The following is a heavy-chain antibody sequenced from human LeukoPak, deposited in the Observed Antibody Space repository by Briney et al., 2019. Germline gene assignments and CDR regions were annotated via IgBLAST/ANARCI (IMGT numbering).Heavy chain of an antibody. CDR1: GITVSSNY. CDR3: ARDDSGYGGFDY. D-gene: IGHD5-12*01. CDR2: IYSGGST. V-gene: IGHV3-66*01. Sequence: GGSLRLSCAASGITVSSNYMTWVRQAPGKGLEWVSVIYSGGSTYYADSVKGRFTVSRDNSKNTLYLQMNSLRGEDTAVYYCARDDSGYGGFDYWGQGTLVTVSS. J-gene: IGHJ4*02.